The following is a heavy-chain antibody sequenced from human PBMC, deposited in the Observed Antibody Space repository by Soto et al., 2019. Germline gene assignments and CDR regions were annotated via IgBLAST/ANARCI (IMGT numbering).Heavy chain of an antibody. Sequence: SETLSLTCTVSGGSFSSDNYFWGWIRQPPGKELEWIGSVYYSGSTYFNPSLKSRVTISVDTSKNQFSLRLSSVTAADTAVYYCARAFYDILSGYYRSPFDYWGQGTLVTVSS. CDR3: ARAFYDILSGYYRSPFDY. CDR1: GGSFSSDNYF. CDR2: VYYSGST. V-gene: IGHV4-39*01. J-gene: IGHJ4*02. D-gene: IGHD3-9*01.